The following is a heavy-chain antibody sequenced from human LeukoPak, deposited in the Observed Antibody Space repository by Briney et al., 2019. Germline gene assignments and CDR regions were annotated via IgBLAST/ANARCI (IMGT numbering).Heavy chain of an antibody. CDR3: ARDGHALTVDAFDI. J-gene: IGHJ3*02. CDR2: INPNSGGT. Sequence: ASVKVSCKASGYTFTGYYMHWVRQAPGQGLEWMGWINPNSGGTNYAQKFQGRVTMTRDTSISTAYMELSSLRSEDTAVYYCARDGHALTVDAFDIWGQGTMVTVSS. D-gene: IGHD7-27*01. V-gene: IGHV1-2*02. CDR1: GYTFTGYY.